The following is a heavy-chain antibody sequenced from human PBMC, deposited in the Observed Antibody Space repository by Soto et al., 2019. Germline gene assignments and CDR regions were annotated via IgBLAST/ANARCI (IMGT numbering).Heavy chain of an antibody. Sequence: GASVKVSCKASGYTFTSYDINWVRQATGQGLEWMGWMNPNSGNTGYAQKFQGRVTMTRNTSISTAYMELSSLRSEDTAVYYCARGDDGDYGSWFDRWGQGTLVTVSS. D-gene: IGHD4-17*01. CDR2: MNPNSGNT. V-gene: IGHV1-8*01. J-gene: IGHJ5*02. CDR1: GYTFTSYD. CDR3: ARGDDGDYGSWFDR.